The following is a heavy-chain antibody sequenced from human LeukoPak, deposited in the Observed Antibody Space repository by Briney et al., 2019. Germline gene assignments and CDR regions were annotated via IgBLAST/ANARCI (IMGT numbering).Heavy chain of an antibody. J-gene: IGHJ5*02. CDR2: IWYDGSNK. CDR3: ARGGIAAAGMYPAFDP. D-gene: IGHD6-13*01. Sequence: GRSLRLSCAASGFTFSSYGMHWVRQAPGKGLEWVAVIWYDGSNKHYADSVKGRFTISRDNSKNTLYLQMNSLRAEDTAVYYCARGGIAAAGMYPAFDPWGQGTLVTVSS. V-gene: IGHV3-33*01. CDR1: GFTFSSYG.